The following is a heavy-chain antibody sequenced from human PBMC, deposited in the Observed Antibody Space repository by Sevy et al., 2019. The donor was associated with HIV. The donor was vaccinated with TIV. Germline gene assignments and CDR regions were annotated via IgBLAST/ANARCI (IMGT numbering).Heavy chain of an antibody. CDR1: GFTFSSYS. Sequence: GGSLRLSCAASGFTFSSYSMNWVRQAPGKGLEWVSSISSSSSYIYYANSVKGRFTISRDNAKNSLYLQMNSLRAEDTAVYYCARDPTNYYGDYFFDYWGQGTLVTVSS. V-gene: IGHV3-21*01. D-gene: IGHD4-17*01. CDR3: ARDPTNYYGDYFFDY. J-gene: IGHJ4*02. CDR2: ISSSSSYI.